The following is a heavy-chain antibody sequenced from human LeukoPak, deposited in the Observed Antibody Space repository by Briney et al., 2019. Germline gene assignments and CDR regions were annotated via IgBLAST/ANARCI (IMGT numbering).Heavy chain of an antibody. Sequence: HPGGSLSLSCAASRFIFSRSWLSWVRQAPGKGLEWVSGISWNGATVGYAGSVEGRFTISRDNANNSLYLQMNSLRAEDTALYYCARVRGYSYGYFDYWGQGTLVTVSS. D-gene: IGHD5-18*01. CDR1: RFIFSRSW. V-gene: IGHV3-9*01. J-gene: IGHJ4*02. CDR3: ARVRGYSYGYFDY. CDR2: ISWNGATV.